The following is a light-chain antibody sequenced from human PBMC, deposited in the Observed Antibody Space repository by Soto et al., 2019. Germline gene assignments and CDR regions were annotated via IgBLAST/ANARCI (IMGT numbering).Light chain of an antibody. CDR1: QSVTTN. CDR2: VAA. V-gene: IGKV3-15*01. Sequence: EVVMTQSPATLSVSPGERVTFSCRASQSVTTNLAWYQHKPGQAPRLLISVAATRASVIPPRFSGSGSGTEFTLTIHSLQSADFAVYYCQHYDRWPVTFGGGTKVEI. J-gene: IGKJ4*01. CDR3: QHYDRWPVT.